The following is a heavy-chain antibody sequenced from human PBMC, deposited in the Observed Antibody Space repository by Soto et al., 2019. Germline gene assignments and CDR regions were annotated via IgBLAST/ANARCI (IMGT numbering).Heavy chain of an antibody. CDR1: GFSLTSPGMC. V-gene: IGHV2-70*13. CDR2: IERDDDDK. J-gene: IGHJ6*02. CDR3: ARSIRGPRRFNGMDV. Sequence: SGPTLVNPTETLTLTCTFSGFSLTSPGMCVSWIRQPPGKALEWLALIERDDDDKYYSTSLKTRLTISKDARKNQVVLTMANMDPADTGTYYCARSIRGPRRFNGMDVWGQGTTVTVSS. D-gene: IGHD1-20*01.